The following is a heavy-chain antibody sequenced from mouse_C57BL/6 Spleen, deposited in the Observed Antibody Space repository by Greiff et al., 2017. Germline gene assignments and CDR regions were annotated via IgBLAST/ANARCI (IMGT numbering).Heavy chain of an antibody. D-gene: IGHD4-1*01. CDR3: ARRGTGNYAMDC. CDR2: IYPGSGST. V-gene: IGHV1-55*01. Sequence: QVQLQQPGAELVKPGASVKMSCKASGYTFTSYWITWVKQRPGQGLEWIGDIYPGSGSTNYNEKFKSKATLAVDTSSSAAYMQLSSLTSEDSAVYYCARRGTGNYAMDCWGQGTSVTVSS. J-gene: IGHJ4*01. CDR1: GYTFTSYW.